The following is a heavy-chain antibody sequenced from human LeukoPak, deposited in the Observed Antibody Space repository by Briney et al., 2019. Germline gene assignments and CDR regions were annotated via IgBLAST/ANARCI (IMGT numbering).Heavy chain of an antibody. CDR3: ARTYSSNWAQYFQH. Sequence: SETLSLTCAVYGGSFSGHYWSWIRQPPGKGLEWIGEINHSGSTNYNPSLKSRVTISVDTSKNQFSLKLSSVTAADTAVYYCARTYSSNWAQYFQHWGQGNLVSVSS. CDR1: GGSFSGHY. CDR2: INHSGST. V-gene: IGHV4-34*01. D-gene: IGHD6-13*01. J-gene: IGHJ1*01.